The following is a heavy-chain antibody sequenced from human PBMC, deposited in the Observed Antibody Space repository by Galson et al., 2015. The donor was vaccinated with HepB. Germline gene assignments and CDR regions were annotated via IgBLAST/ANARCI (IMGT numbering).Heavy chain of an antibody. J-gene: IGHJ5*02. CDR3: ARAVGATDDWFDP. D-gene: IGHD1-26*01. CDR1: GFTFSSYA. V-gene: IGHV3-30*04. Sequence: SLRLSCAASGFTFSSYAMHWVRQAPGKGLEWVAVISYDGSNKYYADSVKGRFTISRDNSKNTLYLQMNSLRAEDTAVYYCARAVGATDDWFDPWGQGTLVTVSS. CDR2: ISYDGSNK.